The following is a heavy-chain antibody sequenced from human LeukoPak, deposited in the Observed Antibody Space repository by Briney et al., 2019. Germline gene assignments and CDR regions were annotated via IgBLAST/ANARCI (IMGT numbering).Heavy chain of an antibody. V-gene: IGHV1-18*01. CDR2: ISAYNGNT. Sequence: ASVKVSCKASGYTFTSYAMNWVRQAPGQGLEWMGWISAYNGNTNYAQKLQGRVTMTTDTSTSTAYMELRSLRSDDTAVYYCARVVVPAAIGDAFDIWGQGTMVTVSS. J-gene: IGHJ3*02. D-gene: IGHD2-2*02. CDR1: GYTFTSYA. CDR3: ARVVVPAAIGDAFDI.